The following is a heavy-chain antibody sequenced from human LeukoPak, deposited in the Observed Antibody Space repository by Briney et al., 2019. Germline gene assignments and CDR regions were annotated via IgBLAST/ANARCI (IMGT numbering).Heavy chain of an antibody. J-gene: IGHJ4*02. V-gene: IGHV3-30*02. CDR1: GFTFDDYA. Sequence: TGGSLRLSCAASGFTFDDYAMHWIRQAPGKGLEWVAFIRNDGSIIYNADSVKGRFTISRDNSKNTLYLQMNSLRADDTAVYYCAKDTPLCYFDYWGQGTLVTVSS. CDR2: IRNDGSII. CDR3: AKDTPLCYFDY. D-gene: IGHD3-16*01.